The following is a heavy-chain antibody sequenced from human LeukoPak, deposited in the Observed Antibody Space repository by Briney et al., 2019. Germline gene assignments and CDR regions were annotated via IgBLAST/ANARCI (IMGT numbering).Heavy chain of an antibody. CDR3: AKDILAAGLFFDY. V-gene: IGHV3-11*01. CDR2: ISISGTTT. Sequence: GGSLRLSCAASGFIFSDFYMGWIRQAPGKGLEWVSYISISGTTTNYADSVKGRFTISRDDARNSLYLQMNSLRAEDTAVYYCAKDILAAGLFFDYWGQGTLVTVSS. CDR1: GFIFSDFY. J-gene: IGHJ4*02. D-gene: IGHD6-13*01.